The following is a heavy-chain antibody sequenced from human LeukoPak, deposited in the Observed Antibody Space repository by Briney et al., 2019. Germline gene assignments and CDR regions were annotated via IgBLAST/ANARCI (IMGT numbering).Heavy chain of an antibody. Sequence: GGSLRLSCAASGFTFSDYYMSWIRQAPGKGLEWVSYISSSGSTIYYADSVKGRFTISRDNAKNSLYLQMNSLRAEDTAVYYCASRRGPGYSSSWYAGYWGQGTLVTVSS. V-gene: IGHV3-11*04. J-gene: IGHJ4*02. CDR2: ISSSGSTI. CDR3: ASRRGPGYSSSWYAGY. CDR1: GFTFSDYY. D-gene: IGHD6-13*01.